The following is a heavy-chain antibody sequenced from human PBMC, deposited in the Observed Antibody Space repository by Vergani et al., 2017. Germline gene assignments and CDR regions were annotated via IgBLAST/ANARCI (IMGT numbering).Heavy chain of an antibody. Sequence: QVQLVQSGAEVKKPGASVKVSCKASGYTFTGYYMHWVRQAPGQGLEWMGWINPNSGGTNYAQKFQGRVTMTRDTSISTAYMELSRLRSDDTAVYYCVRGVVVVPADIGGDYYYYGMDVWGQGTTVTVSS. V-gene: IGHV1-2*02. J-gene: IGHJ6*02. CDR2: INPNSGGT. CDR1: GYTFTGYY. CDR3: VRGVVVVPADIGGDYYYYGMDV. D-gene: IGHD2-2*02.